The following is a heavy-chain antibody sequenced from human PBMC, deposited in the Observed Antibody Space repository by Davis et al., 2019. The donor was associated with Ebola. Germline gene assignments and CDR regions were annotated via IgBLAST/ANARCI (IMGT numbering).Heavy chain of an antibody. J-gene: IGHJ4*02. D-gene: IGHD6-19*01. CDR3: AKVRGSGWYSIWDY. CDR1: GFTFSDYY. V-gene: IGHV3-23*01. CDR2: ISGSGDSR. Sequence: GGSLRLSCAASGFTFSDYYMSWIRQAPGKGLEWVSAISGSGDSRYYADSVKGRFTISRDNSKNTMYLQMNSLRAEDTAVYYCAKVRGSGWYSIWDYWGQGTLVTVSS.